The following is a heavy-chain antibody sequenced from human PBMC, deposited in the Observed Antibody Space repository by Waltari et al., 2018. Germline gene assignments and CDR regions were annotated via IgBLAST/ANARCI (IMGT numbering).Heavy chain of an antibody. D-gene: IGHD6-6*01. J-gene: IGHJ4*02. CDR3: ARELEYSSSAPLDY. CDR2: ISSSSSYI. V-gene: IGHV3-21*01. CDR1: GFTFSSYS. Sequence: RLSCAASGFTFSSYSMNWVRQAPGKGLEWVSSISSSSSYIYYADPVKGRFTISRDNAKNSLYLQMNSLRAEDTAVYYCARELEYSSSAPLDYWGQGTLVTVSS.